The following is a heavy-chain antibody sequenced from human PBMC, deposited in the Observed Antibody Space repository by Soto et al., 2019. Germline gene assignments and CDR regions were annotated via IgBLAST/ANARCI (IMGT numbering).Heavy chain of an antibody. V-gene: IGHV3-33*01. Sequence: GGSLRLSCAASGSTFRSYGMHWVRQAPGKGLEWVAVIWHNGGNKYHADSVKGRFTISRDNSNNTLFLQMNSLRAEDTAVYYCARDPTMVGIDYWGQGALVTVSS. D-gene: IGHD3-10*01. J-gene: IGHJ4*02. CDR1: GSTFRSYG. CDR3: ARDPTMVGIDY. CDR2: IWHNGGNK.